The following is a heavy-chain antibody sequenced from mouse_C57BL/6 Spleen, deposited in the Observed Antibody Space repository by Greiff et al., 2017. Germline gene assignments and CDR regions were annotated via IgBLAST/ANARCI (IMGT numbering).Heavy chain of an antibody. D-gene: IGHD2-4*01. J-gene: IGHJ1*03. CDR2: IYPGDGDT. Sequence: QVQLKQSGPELVKPGASVKISCKASGYAFSSSWMNWVKQRPGKGLEWIGRIYPGDGDTNYNGKFKGKATLTADKSSSTAYMQLSSLTSEDSAVYFCAGDYDVGYFDVWGTGTTVTVSS. CDR3: AGDYDVGYFDV. CDR1: GYAFSSSW. V-gene: IGHV1-82*01.